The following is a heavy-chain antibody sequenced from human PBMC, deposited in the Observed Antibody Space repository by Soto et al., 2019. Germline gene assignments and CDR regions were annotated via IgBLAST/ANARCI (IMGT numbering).Heavy chain of an antibody. CDR2: INPNSGGT. CDR1: GYTFTGYY. CDR3: ARGPRITIFGVAPRGWFDP. D-gene: IGHD3-3*01. V-gene: IGHV1-2*04. Sequence: ASVKVSCKASGYTFTGYYMHLVRQAPGQVLEWMGWINPNSGGTNYAQKFQGWVTMTRDTSISTAHMELSRLRSDDTAVYYCARGPRITIFGVAPRGWFDPWGQGNLVTVSS. J-gene: IGHJ5*02.